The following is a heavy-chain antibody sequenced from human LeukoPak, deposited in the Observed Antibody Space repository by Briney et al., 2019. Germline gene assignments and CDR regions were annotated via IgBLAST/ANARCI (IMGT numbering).Heavy chain of an antibody. CDR3: ARGRSITLLRGVAMSDGFDI. V-gene: IGHV3-21*01. Sequence: GGSLRLSCTASGFTFTSYGMNWVRQAPGKGLEWVSFIDTSGSYIYYVDSLKGRVTISRDNAKNSLYLQMNGLRAEDTAVYYCARGRSITLLRGVAMSDGFDIWGQGAMVTVSS. CDR2: IDTSGSYI. D-gene: IGHD3-10*01. J-gene: IGHJ3*02. CDR1: GFTFTSYG.